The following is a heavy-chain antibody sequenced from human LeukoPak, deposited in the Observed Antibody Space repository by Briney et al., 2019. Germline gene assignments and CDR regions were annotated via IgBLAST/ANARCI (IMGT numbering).Heavy chain of an antibody. Sequence: PGGSLRLSCAASGFTFSSYAMSWVRQAPGKGLEWVSAISGGGGSTYYADSVKGRFTISRDNSKDTLYLQMNSLRVDDTAVYYCAGQWLRLGPIDYWGQGTLVSVSS. CDR1: GFTFSSYA. D-gene: IGHD5-12*01. CDR3: AGQWLRLGPIDY. V-gene: IGHV3-23*01. J-gene: IGHJ4*02. CDR2: ISGGGGST.